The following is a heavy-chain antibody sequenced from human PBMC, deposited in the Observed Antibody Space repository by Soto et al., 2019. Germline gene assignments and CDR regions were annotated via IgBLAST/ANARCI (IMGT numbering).Heavy chain of an antibody. Sequence: ASVKVSCKASGYTFTGYYMHWVLQAPGQGLEWMGWINPNSGGTNYAQKFQGRVTMTRDTSISTAYMELSRLRSDDTAVYYCARAMPRRNSRPGSWFDPWGQGTLVTVSS. V-gene: IGHV1-2*02. CDR2: INPNSGGT. CDR1: GYTFTGYY. D-gene: IGHD3-22*01. CDR3: ARAMPRRNSRPGSWFDP. J-gene: IGHJ5*02.